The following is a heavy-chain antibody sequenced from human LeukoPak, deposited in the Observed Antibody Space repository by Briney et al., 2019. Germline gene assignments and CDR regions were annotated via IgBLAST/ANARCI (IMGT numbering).Heavy chain of an antibody. Sequence: PGRSLRLSCAASGFTFSSYGMHWVRQAPGKGLEWVAVIWYDGSNKYYADSVKGRFTISRDNSKNTLYLQMNSLRAEDTAVYYCAKVGGYYYGSGSLYGMDVWGQGTTVTVSS. D-gene: IGHD3-10*01. CDR3: AKVGGYYYGSGSLYGMDV. J-gene: IGHJ6*02. CDR1: GFTFSSYG. V-gene: IGHV3-33*06. CDR2: IWYDGSNK.